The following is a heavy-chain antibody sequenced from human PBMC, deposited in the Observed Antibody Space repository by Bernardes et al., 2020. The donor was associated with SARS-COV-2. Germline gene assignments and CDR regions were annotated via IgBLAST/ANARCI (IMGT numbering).Heavy chain of an antibody. D-gene: IGHD5-18*01. J-gene: IGHJ4*02. CDR1: GFTFSSYW. V-gene: IGHV3-74*01. CDR3: ATAMVGY. Sequence: VETLFLSCAASGFTFSSYWMHWVRQAPGKGLVWVSRINSDGSSTSYADSVKGRFTISRDNAKNTLYLQMNSLRAEDTAVYYCATAMVGYWGQGTLVTVSS. CDR2: INSDGSST.